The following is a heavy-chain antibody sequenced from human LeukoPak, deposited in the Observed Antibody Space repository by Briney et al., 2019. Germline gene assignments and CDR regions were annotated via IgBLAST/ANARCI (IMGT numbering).Heavy chain of an antibody. V-gene: IGHV3-7*01. D-gene: IGHD3/OR15-3a*01. CDR3: AREGLVTYDAFDT. CDR1: GFTFSSYR. J-gene: IGHJ3*02. Sequence: GGSLRLSCAASGFTFSSYRMSWVRQAPGKGLEWVANIKQDGSEKYYVDSVKGRFTISRDNAKNSLYLQMNSLRAEDTAVYYCAREGLVTYDAFDTWGQGTMVTVSS. CDR2: IKQDGSEK.